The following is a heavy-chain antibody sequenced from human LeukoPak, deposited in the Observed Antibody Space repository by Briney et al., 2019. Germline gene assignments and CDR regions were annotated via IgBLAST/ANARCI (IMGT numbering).Heavy chain of an antibody. CDR2: INHSGST. V-gene: IGHV4-34*01. D-gene: IGHD5-24*01. J-gene: IGHJ4*02. CDR1: GGSISSSY. CDR3: ARDDRDGYDY. Sequence: SETLSLTCTVSGGSISSSYWSWIRQPPGKGLEWIGEINHSGSTNYNPSLKSRVTISVDTSKNQFSLKLSSVTAADTAVYYCARDDRDGYDYWGQGTLVTVSS.